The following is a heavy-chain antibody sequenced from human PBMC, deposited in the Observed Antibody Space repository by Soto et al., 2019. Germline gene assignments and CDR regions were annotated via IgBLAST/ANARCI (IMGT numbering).Heavy chain of an antibody. V-gene: IGHV3-30-3*01. J-gene: IGHJ4*02. CDR1: GFTFSSYA. CDR2: ISYDGSNK. D-gene: IGHD3-22*01. CDR3: AMSGGYYGYFDY. Sequence: GGSLRLSCAASGFTFSSYAMHWVRQAPGKGLEWVAVISYDGSNKYYADSVKGRFTISRDNSKNTLYLQMNSLRAEDTAVYYCAMSGGYYGYFDYWGQGTLVTVSS.